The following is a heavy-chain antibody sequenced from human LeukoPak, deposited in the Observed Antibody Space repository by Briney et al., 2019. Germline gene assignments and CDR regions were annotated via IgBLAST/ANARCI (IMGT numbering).Heavy chain of an antibody. J-gene: IGHJ5*02. Sequence: ASVKVSCKASGYTFTGYYIHWVRQGPGQGLEWMAWINSNSGATNYAQKFQGRVTMTRDTSIRTAYMELSRLTSDDTAVYFCARGRFGEWDNWFDPWGQGTLVTVSS. CDR3: ARGRFGEWDNWFDP. CDR2: INSNSGAT. V-gene: IGHV1-2*02. CDR1: GYTFTGYY. D-gene: IGHD3-10*01.